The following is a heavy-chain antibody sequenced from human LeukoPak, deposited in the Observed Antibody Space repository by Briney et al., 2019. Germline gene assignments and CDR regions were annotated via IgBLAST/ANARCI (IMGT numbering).Heavy chain of an antibody. CDR1: GCSISSYY. CDR3: AREMITMVRAVMTDYFDY. CDR2: NYNSGST. V-gene: IGHV4-59*01. Sequence: SETLSLTCTVSGCSISSYYWSWLRQPPGKGLEGIGYNYNSGSTNYNPSLKSRVTISVDTSKNQFSLKLSSVTAADTAVYYCAREMITMVRAVMTDYFDYWGQGTLVTVSS. J-gene: IGHJ4*02. D-gene: IGHD3-10*01.